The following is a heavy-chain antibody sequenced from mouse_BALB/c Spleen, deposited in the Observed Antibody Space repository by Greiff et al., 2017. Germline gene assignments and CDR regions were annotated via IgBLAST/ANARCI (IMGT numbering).Heavy chain of an antibody. D-gene: IGHD1-1*01. CDR2: ISSGSSTI. V-gene: IGHV5-17*02. CDR1: GFTFSSFG. CDR3: ARLTTVAMDY. Sequence: EVQVVESGGGLVQPGGSRKLSCAASGFTFSSFGMHWVRQAPEKGLEWVAYISSGSSTIYYADTVKGRFTISRDNPKNTLFLQMTSLRSEDTAMYYCARLTTVAMDYWGQGTSVTVSS. J-gene: IGHJ4*01.